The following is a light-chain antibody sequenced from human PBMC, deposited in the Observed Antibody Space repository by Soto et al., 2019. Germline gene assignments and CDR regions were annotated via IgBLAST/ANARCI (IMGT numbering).Light chain of an antibody. V-gene: IGLV2-8*01. CDR3: SSYAGSNDLV. Sequence: QSALTQPPSASGSPGQSVTISCTGTSSDVGGYNYVSWYQQHPGKAPKLMIYEVSKRPSGVPDRFSGSTSGIPASLAVSGHQAGHEADYYCSSYAGSNDLVFGGGTKVTVL. J-gene: IGLJ3*02. CDR2: EVS. CDR1: SSDVGGYNY.